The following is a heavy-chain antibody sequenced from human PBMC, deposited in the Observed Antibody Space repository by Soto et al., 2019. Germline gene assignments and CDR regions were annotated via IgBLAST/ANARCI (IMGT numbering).Heavy chain of an antibody. Sequence: ASVKVSCKASGYTFTGYYMHWVRQAPGQGLEWMGWINPNSGGTNYAQKFQGWVTMTRDTSISTAYMELSRLRSDDTAVYYCAREGNYDILTGPYEGNWSDPWGQGTLVTVSS. CDR1: GYTFTGYY. CDR2: INPNSGGT. D-gene: IGHD3-9*01. CDR3: AREGNYDILTGPYEGNWSDP. J-gene: IGHJ5*02. V-gene: IGHV1-2*04.